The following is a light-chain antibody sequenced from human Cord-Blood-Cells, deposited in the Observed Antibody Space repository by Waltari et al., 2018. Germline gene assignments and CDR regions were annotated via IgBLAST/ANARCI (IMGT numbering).Light chain of an antibody. Sequence: EIVMTQSPATLSVSPGESATLSCRASQSVSSNLPWYQQKPGQAPRLLIYGASTRATGIPARFSGSGSGTEFTLTISSLQSEDFAVYYCQQYNNWPRTFGQGTKVEIK. CDR3: QQYNNWPRT. J-gene: IGKJ1*01. CDR2: GAS. V-gene: IGKV3-15*01. CDR1: QSVSSN.